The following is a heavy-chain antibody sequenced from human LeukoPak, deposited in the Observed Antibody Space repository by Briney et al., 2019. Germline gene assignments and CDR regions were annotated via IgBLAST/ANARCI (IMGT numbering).Heavy chain of an antibody. Sequence: PSETLSLTCTVSGGSISSSSYYWGWIRQPPGKGLEWIGSIYHSGSTYYNPSLKSRVTISVDTSKNQFSLKLSSVTAADTAVYYCARLRDSKTKSADYWGQGTLVTVSS. CDR2: IYHSGST. CDR3: ARLRDSKTKSADY. J-gene: IGHJ4*02. D-gene: IGHD2-21*02. CDR1: GGSISSSSYY. V-gene: IGHV4-39*07.